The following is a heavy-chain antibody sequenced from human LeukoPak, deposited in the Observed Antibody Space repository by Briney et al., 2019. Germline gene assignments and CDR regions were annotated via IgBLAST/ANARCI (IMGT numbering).Heavy chain of an antibody. CDR1: GFPFSTYA. CDR2: ITGSGGFT. Sequence: GGSLRLSCAASGFPFSTYAMNWVRQAPGKGLEWVSVITGSGGFTQYADSVKGRFTISRDNAKNSLYLQMNSLRAEDTAIYYCTRVGYIDEGIDYWGQGTLVTVSS. J-gene: IGHJ4*02. D-gene: IGHD5-24*01. V-gene: IGHV3-23*01. CDR3: TRVGYIDEGIDY.